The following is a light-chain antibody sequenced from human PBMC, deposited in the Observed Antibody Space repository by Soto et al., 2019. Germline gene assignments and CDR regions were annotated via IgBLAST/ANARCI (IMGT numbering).Light chain of an antibody. CDR1: SSDVGTYNL. CDR2: EGS. J-gene: IGLJ1*01. CDR3: CSYSGGSTRYV. Sequence: QSALTQPASVSGSPGQSITISCTGTSSDVGTYNLVSWYQQHPGKAPKLMIYEGSKRPSGVSYRFSGSKSGNTASLTISGLQAEDEADYYCCSYSGGSTRYVFATGTKVTVL. V-gene: IGLV2-23*01.